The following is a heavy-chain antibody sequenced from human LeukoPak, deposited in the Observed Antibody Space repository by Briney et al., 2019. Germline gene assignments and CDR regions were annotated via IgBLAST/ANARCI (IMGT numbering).Heavy chain of an antibody. J-gene: IGHJ6*03. CDR2: VDPEDGET. CDR3: ATLRFLEWFSYYYYMDV. D-gene: IGHD3-3*01. CDR1: GYTYTDYY. V-gene: IGHV1-69-2*01. Sequence: ATVKISCKVSGYTYTDYYMHWVQQAPGKGLEWMGLVDPEDGETIYAEKFRGRVTITADTSTDTAYMELSSLRSEDTAVYYCATLRFLEWFSYYYYMDVWGKGTTVTVSS.